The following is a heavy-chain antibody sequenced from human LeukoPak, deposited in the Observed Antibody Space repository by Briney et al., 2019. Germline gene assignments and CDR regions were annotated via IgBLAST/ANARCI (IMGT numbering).Heavy chain of an antibody. CDR2: ISGSGGST. V-gene: IGHV3-23*01. J-gene: IGHJ3*02. Sequence: PGGSLRPSCAASGFTFSSYAMSWVRQAPGKGLEWVSAISGSGGSTYYADSVKGRFTISRDNSKNTLYLQMNNLRAEDTAVYYCAKDRYYYDSSTYLENAFDIWGQGTMVTVSS. CDR3: AKDRYYYDSSTYLENAFDI. D-gene: IGHD3-22*01. CDR1: GFTFSSYA.